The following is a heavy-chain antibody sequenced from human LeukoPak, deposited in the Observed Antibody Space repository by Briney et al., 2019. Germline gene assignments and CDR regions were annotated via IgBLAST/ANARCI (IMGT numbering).Heavy chain of an antibody. CDR1: GLTVSSSS. Sequence: GGSLRLSCTVSGLTVSSSSMSWVRQAPGKGLEWVSFIYSGTIHYSDSVKGRFTISRDNSKNTLYLQMNSLRAEDTAVYYCARRAGAYSHPYDYWGQGTLVTVSS. V-gene: IGHV3-53*01. D-gene: IGHD4/OR15-4a*01. J-gene: IGHJ4*02. CDR2: IYSGTI. CDR3: ARRAGAYSHPYDY.